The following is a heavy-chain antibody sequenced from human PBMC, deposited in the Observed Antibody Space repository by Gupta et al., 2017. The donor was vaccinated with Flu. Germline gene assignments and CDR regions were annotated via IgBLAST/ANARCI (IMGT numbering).Heavy chain of an antibody. CDR2: ISSSSSTI. D-gene: IGHD1-26*01. V-gene: IGHV3-48*01. Sequence: VRQAPGKVLEWVSYISSSSSTIYYADSVKGRFTISRDNAKNSLYLQRNSLRAEDTAVYYCARDPTEGGFDPWGQGTLVTVSS. J-gene: IGHJ5*02. CDR3: ARDPTEGGFDP.